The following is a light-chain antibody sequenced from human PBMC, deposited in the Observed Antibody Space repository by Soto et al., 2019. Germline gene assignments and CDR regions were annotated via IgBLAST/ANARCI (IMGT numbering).Light chain of an antibody. V-gene: IGKV4-1*01. Sequence: DIVMTQSPDSLAVSLGERATINCKSSRNILYSSNNKNYLAWYQQKAGQPPKLLIYWASTRESGVPDRFSGSGSGTDFTLTISSLQAEDVAVYYCQHYYTTPLTFGGGTKVEIK. CDR3: QHYYTTPLT. CDR2: WAS. CDR1: RNILYSSNNKNY. J-gene: IGKJ4*01.